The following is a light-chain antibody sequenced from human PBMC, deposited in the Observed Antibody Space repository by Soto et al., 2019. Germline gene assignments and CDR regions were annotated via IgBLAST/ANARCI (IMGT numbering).Light chain of an antibody. CDR1: QTISNF. CDR3: QQYKSYPWT. J-gene: IGKJ1*01. CDR2: RAS. Sequence: DIQMTHSPSTLSAFVVDSVAITFRASQTISNFLAWYQQKPGKAPKLLFYRASNLEGGVPSRFSGGGSGTEFTLTINSLQPDDSATYYCQQYKSYPWTFGQGTKVDIK. V-gene: IGKV1-5*03.